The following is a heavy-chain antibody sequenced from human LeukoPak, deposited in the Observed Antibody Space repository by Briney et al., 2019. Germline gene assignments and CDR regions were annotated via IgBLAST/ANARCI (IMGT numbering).Heavy chain of an antibody. Sequence: PGGSLRLSCAASGFTLSDYYMSWIRQAPGKGLEWISYISSSGSTIYYADSVKGRFTMFRDNAKNSLYLQMNSLRAEDTAIYYCARRRDYFDYWGQGTLVTVSS. CDR2: ISSSGSTI. J-gene: IGHJ4*02. V-gene: IGHV3-11*01. CDR3: ARRRDYFDY. CDR1: GFTLSDYY.